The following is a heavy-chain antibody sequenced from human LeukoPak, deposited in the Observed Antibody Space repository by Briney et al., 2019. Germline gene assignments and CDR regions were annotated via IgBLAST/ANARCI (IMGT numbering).Heavy chain of an antibody. V-gene: IGHV3-30*18. Sequence: SGGSLRLSCAASGFTFINYGMHWVRQAPGKGLEWVAVISYDGTNKYYADSVKGRFTISRDNSKNTLYLQMNSLKTDDTAVYYCANYDDYQYFVYWGQGTPVTVSS. D-gene: IGHD4-17*01. J-gene: IGHJ4*02. CDR3: ANYDDYQYFVY. CDR1: GFTFINYG. CDR2: ISYDGTNK.